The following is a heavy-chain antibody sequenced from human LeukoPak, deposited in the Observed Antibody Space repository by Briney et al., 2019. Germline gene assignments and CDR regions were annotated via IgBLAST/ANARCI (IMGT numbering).Heavy chain of an antibody. D-gene: IGHD6-13*01. CDR3: SGYGSNSY. J-gene: IGHJ4*02. Sequence: GGSLRLSCAASGFTFSNNALSWFRQAPGKGLEWVSDIRSDGTTSYAESVKGRFTISRDNSKNTLYLQMNRLRAEDTALYYASGYGSNSYWGRGTLVTVSS. CDR2: IRSDGTT. CDR1: GFTFSNNA. V-gene: IGHV3-23*01.